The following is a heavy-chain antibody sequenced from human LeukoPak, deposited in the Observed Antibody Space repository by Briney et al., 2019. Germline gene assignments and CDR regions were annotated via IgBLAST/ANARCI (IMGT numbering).Heavy chain of an antibody. V-gene: IGHV4-34*01. CDR3: ARARRSSIAGRPRDFDY. Sequence: SETLSLTCAVYGGSFSGYYWSWIRQPPGKGLEWIGEINHSGSTNYNPSLKSRVTISVDTSKNQFSLKLSSVTAADTAVYYCARARRSSIAGRPRDFDYWGQGTRATVSS. D-gene: IGHD6-6*01. J-gene: IGHJ4*02. CDR2: INHSGST. CDR1: GGSFSGYY.